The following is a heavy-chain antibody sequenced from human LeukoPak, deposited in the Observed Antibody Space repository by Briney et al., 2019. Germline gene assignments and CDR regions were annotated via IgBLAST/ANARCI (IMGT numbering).Heavy chain of an antibody. V-gene: IGHV4-39*01. Sequence: SETLSLTCTVSSGSISSSSYYWGWIRQPPGKGLEWIGSIYYSGSTYYNPSLKSRVAISVDTSKNQFSLKVRSVTAADTAFYYCARHIDYSGRDYWGQGTLVTVSS. D-gene: IGHD6-19*01. CDR2: IYYSGST. CDR3: ARHIDYSGRDY. J-gene: IGHJ4*02. CDR1: SGSISSSSYY.